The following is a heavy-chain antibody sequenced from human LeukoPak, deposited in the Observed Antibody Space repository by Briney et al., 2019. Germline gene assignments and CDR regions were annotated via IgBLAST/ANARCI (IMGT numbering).Heavy chain of an antibody. D-gene: IGHD2-15*01. V-gene: IGHV3-23*01. CDR3: AKAVAAPDYYCGMDV. Sequence: GGSLRLSCAASGFSFSSYAMTWVRQAPGKGLEWVSAISGTGGSTYYANSVKGRFTISRDNSKNTLYVQMNSLSAEDTAVYYCAKAVAAPDYYCGMDVWGQGTTVTV. CDR2: ISGTGGST. CDR1: GFSFSSYA. J-gene: IGHJ6*02.